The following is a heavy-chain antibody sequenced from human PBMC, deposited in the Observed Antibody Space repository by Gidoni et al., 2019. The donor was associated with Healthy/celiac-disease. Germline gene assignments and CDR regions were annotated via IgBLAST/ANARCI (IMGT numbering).Heavy chain of an antibody. CDR1: GFTFSSYS. Sequence: EVQLVESGGGLVKPGGSLRLSCAASGFTFSSYSMNWVRQAPGKGLEWVSSISSSSSYIYYADSVKGRFTISRDNAKNSLYLQMNSLRAEDTAVYYCARKGPYLEYSSSSGVDYWGQGTLVTVSS. J-gene: IGHJ4*02. V-gene: IGHV3-21*01. CDR3: ARKGPYLEYSSSSGVDY. CDR2: ISSSSSYI. D-gene: IGHD6-6*01.